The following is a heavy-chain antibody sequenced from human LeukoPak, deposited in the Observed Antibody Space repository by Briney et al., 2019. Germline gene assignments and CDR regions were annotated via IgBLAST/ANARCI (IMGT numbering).Heavy chain of an antibody. V-gene: IGHV3-74*01. CDR3: AGRYCSGGSCYTAFDI. J-gene: IGHJ3*02. CDR2: INSDGSST. D-gene: IGHD2-15*01. CDR1: GFTFSSYW. Sequence: GGSLRLSCAASGFTFSSYWVHWVRQAPGKGLVWVSRINSDGSSTSYADSVKGRFTISRDNAKNTLYLQMNSLRAEDTAVYYCAGRYCSGGSCYTAFDIWGQGTMVTVSS.